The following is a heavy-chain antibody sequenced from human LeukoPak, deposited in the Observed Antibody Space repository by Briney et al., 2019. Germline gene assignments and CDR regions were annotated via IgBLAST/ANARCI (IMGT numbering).Heavy chain of an antibody. D-gene: IGHD4-17*01. V-gene: IGHV4-34*01. CDR1: GGSFSGYY. Sequence: KTSETLSLTCAVYGGSFSGYYWSWIRQPPGKGLEWIGEINHSGSTNYNPSLKSRVTISVDTSKNQFSLKLSSVTAADTAVYYCARVPDYGDYGALEYWGQGTLVTVSS. CDR3: ARVPDYGDYGALEY. CDR2: INHSGST. J-gene: IGHJ4*02.